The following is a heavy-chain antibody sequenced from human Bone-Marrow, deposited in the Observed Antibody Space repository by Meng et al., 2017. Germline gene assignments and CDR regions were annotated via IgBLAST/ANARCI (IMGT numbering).Heavy chain of an antibody. V-gene: IGHV3-15*01. CDR2: IKSKTDGGTT. D-gene: IGHD3-3*01. CDR1: GFTFSSHS. CDR3: TTYDPPEFDY. J-gene: IGHJ4*02. Sequence: GESLKISCAASGFTFSSHSMSWVRQAPGKGLEWVGRIKSKTDGGTTDYAAPVKGRFTISRDDSKNTLYLQMNSLKTEDTAVYYCTTYDPPEFDYWGQGTLVTVSS.